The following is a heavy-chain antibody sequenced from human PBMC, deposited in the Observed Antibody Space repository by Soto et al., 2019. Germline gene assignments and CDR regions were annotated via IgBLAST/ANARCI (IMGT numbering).Heavy chain of an antibody. D-gene: IGHD2-21*02. V-gene: IGHV1-69*13. CDR2: IIPIFGTA. Sequence: GASVKVSCKASGGTFSSYAISWVRQAPGQGLEWMGGIIPIFGTANYAQKFQGRVTITADESTSTAYMELSSLRSEDTAVYYCARDSGGDRTTSWYFDLWGRGTLVTVSS. CDR1: GGTFSSYA. CDR3: ARDSGGDRTTSWYFDL. J-gene: IGHJ2*01.